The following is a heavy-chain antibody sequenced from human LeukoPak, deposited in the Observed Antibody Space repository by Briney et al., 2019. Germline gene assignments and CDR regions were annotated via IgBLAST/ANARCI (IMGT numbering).Heavy chain of an antibody. J-gene: IGHJ4*02. CDR3: ARAPGIVVVPAAMEL. V-gene: IGHV4-34*01. D-gene: IGHD2-2*01. CDR1: GGSFSGYY. Sequence: PSETLSLTCAVYGGSFSGYYWSWIRQPPGKGLEWIGEINHSGSTNYNPSLKSRVTISVETSKNQFSLKLSSVTAADTAVYYCARAPGIVVVPAAMELWGQGTLVTVSS. CDR2: INHSGST.